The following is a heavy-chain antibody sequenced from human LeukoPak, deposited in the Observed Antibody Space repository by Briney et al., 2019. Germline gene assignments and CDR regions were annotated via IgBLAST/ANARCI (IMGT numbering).Heavy chain of an antibody. CDR1: RSSMSGYY. D-gene: IGHD4-17*01. V-gene: IGHV4-59*01. J-gene: IGHJ4*02. CDR2: TFDSETT. Sequence: SETLSLTCTVSRSSMSGYYWSWIRQPPGKGLEWIGYTFDSETTDYNPSLKSRVIISVDTSKNQVSLKLNSVTAAVTAIYYCARGSVTPDAGYWGPGTLVTVSS. CDR3: ARGSVTPDAGY.